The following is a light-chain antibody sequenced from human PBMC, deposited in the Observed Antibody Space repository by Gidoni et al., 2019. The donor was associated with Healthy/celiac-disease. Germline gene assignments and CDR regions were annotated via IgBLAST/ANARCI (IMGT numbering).Light chain of an antibody. CDR3: QQSYSTPLT. CDR2: AAS. Sequence: DIQLTQSPSSLSASVGDRVTLTCRASQSISSYLNWYQQKPGKAPKLLIYAASSLQSGVPSRFSGRGYGTDFTLTISSLQPEDFANYYCQQSYSTPLTFGHGTKVDIK. CDR1: QSISSY. V-gene: IGKV1-39*01. J-gene: IGKJ3*01.